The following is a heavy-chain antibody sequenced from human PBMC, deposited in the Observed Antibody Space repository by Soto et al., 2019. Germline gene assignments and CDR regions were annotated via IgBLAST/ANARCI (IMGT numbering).Heavy chain of an antibody. CDR2: SYYSGST. CDR3: ARGPTVTTDY. D-gene: IGHD4-17*01. Sequence: QMQLQESGPGLVKPSQTLSLTCTVSGGSISSGNYYWSWFRQPPGKGLEWIGYSYYSGSTSYNPSLKGRITISVDTSKNQFSLELSSVTVADTAVYYCARGPTVTTDYWGQGTLVTVSS. CDR1: GGSISSGNYY. V-gene: IGHV4-30-4*01. J-gene: IGHJ4*02.